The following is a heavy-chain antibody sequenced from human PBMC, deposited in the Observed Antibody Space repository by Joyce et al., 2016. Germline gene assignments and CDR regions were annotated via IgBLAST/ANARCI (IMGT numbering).Heavy chain of an antibody. J-gene: IGHJ6*02. V-gene: IGHV4-61*01. CDR3: ATSLPSRVGGFQFFGLDV. Sequence: HLQEPGPGLVKPSETLSLTCPIPGDSFSDTSYYWSWIRHPPGKGLEWRGFIYNSETTHYNPSLGGRLSISAGAAKKQFSLRLTSVTSADTAVYYCATSLPSRVGGFQFFGLDVWGQGTTVIVS. D-gene: IGHD3-10*01. CDR2: IYNSETT. CDR1: GDSFSDTSYY.